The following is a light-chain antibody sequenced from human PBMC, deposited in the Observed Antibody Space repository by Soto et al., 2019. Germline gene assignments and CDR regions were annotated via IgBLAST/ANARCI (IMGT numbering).Light chain of an antibody. CDR1: QSVRNNY. CDR2: GAS. CDR3: QQYGSSGT. Sequence: EIVLTQSPGTLSLSPGERATLSCRASQSVRNNYLAWYQQKPGQAPRLLIYGASNRATGIPDRFSGSGSGTDFTLTISRLEPEDFAVYYCQQYGSSGTFGQ. J-gene: IGKJ1*01. V-gene: IGKV3-20*01.